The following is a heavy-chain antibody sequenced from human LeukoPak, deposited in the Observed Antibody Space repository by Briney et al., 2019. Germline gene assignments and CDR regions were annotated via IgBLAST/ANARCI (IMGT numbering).Heavy chain of an antibody. CDR1: GGSVSSGSYY. V-gene: IGHV4-61*01. D-gene: IGHD6-19*01. CDR2: IYYSGST. CDR3: ARGVAVAGNLNY. Sequence: SETLSLTCTVSGGSVSSGSYYWSWIRPPPGKGLEWIGYIYYSGSTNYNPSLKSRVTISVDTSKNQFSLKLSSVTAADTAVYYCARGVAVAGNLNYWGQGTLVTVSS. J-gene: IGHJ4*02.